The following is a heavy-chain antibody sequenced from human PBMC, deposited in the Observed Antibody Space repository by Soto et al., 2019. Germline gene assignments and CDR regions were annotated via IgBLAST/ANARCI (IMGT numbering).Heavy chain of an antibody. Sequence: PGGSLRLSCAASGFTFSSYGMHWVRQAPGKGLEWVAVISYDGSNKYYADSVKGRFTISRDNSKNTLYLQMNSLRAEDTAVYYCAKDRRGEWELHSIDWVFDYWGQGTLVTVSS. J-gene: IGHJ4*02. CDR2: ISYDGSNK. CDR3: AKDRRGEWELHSIDWVFDY. D-gene: IGHD1-26*01. CDR1: GFTFSSYG. V-gene: IGHV3-30*18.